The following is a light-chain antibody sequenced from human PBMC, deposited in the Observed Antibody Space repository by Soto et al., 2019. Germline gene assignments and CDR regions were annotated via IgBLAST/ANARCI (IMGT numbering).Light chain of an antibody. J-gene: IGLJ2*01. V-gene: IGLV2-14*01. CDR3: TSYTSSTALV. CDR1: SSDVGGYNY. Sequence: HSALTQPASVSGSPGQSITISCTGTSSDVGGYNYVSWYQQHPGKAPNLLIYEVSNRPSGVSNRFTASKSGNTASLTISGLQAEDEADYYCTSYTSSTALVFGGGTKVTVL. CDR2: EVS.